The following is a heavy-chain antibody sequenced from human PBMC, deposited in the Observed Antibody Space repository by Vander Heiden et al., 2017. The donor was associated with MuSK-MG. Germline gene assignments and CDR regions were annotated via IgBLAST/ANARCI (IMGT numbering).Heavy chain of an antibody. Sequence: QVQLQEPGPGLVKPSQTLSLTCTVSRASISSGGYYWSWIRQHPGKGLEWIGYIYYSGSTYYNPSLKSRVTISVDTSKNQFSLKRSSGTAADTAVYYCARWYYYDSSGNYFDYWGQGTLVTVSS. CDR3: ARWYYYDSSGNYFDY. D-gene: IGHD3-22*01. CDR1: RASISSGGYY. V-gene: IGHV4-31*03. J-gene: IGHJ4*02. CDR2: IYYSGST.